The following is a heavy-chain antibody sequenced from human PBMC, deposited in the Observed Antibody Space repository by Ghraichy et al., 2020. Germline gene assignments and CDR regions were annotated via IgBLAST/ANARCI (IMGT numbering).Heavy chain of an antibody. CDR1: SGSFSGYY. V-gene: IGHV4-34*01. CDR3: ARERRRSAFDI. Sequence: SETLSLTCAVYSGSFSGYYWNWIRQPPGKGLEWIGEINHSGSTNYIPSLKSRVTISLDTSKNQFSLKLNSVTAADTAVYYCARERRRSAFDIWGQGTKVTVSS. J-gene: IGHJ3*02. CDR2: INHSGST.